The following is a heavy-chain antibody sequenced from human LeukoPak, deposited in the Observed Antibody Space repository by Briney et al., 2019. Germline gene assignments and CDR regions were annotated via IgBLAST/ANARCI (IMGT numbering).Heavy chain of an antibody. CDR1: GFTFDDYG. J-gene: IGHJ3*02. CDR3: ARALYYDFWSGSPDDAFDI. CDR2: INWNGGST. Sequence: GGSLRLSRAASGFTFDDYGMSWVRQAPGKGLEWVSGINWNGGSTGYADSVKGRFTISRDNAKNSLYLQMNSLRAEDTALYHCARALYYDFWSGSPDDAFDIWGQGTMVTVSS. D-gene: IGHD3-3*01. V-gene: IGHV3-20*01.